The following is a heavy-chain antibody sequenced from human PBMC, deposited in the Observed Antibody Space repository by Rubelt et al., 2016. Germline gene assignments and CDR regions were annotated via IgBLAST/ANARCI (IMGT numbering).Heavy chain of an antibody. V-gene: IGHV4-59*01. CDR1: GGSISSYY. CDR2: IYYSGRT. CDR3: ARERGYSYGLDY. J-gene: IGHJ4*02. D-gene: IGHD5-18*01. Sequence: QVQLQESGPGLVKPSETLSLTCTVSGGSISSYYWSWIRQPPGKGLAWIGYIYYSGRTNYNHSPKRRVTISVDTSKNQFSLKLSSVTAADTAVYYCARERGYSYGLDYWGQGTLVTVSS.